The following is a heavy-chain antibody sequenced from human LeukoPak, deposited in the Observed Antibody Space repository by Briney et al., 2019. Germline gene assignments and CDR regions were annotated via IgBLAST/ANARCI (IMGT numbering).Heavy chain of an antibody. Sequence: GGSLKLSCAAYGFTFIMFEMNWVRQAPGKGLEWVSYISSSGDTIYYADSVKGRFTISRDNAKNSLYLQMNSLRAEDTAVYYCSGLGGGIDFDYWGQGTLVTVSS. V-gene: IGHV3-48*03. CDR1: GFTFIMFE. D-gene: IGHD3-16*01. CDR2: ISSSGDTI. CDR3: SGLGGGIDFDY. J-gene: IGHJ4*02.